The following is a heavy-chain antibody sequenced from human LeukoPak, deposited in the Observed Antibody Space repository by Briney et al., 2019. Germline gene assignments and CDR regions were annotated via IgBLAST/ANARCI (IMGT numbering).Heavy chain of an antibody. J-gene: IGHJ4*02. CDR2: IFYNEGT. D-gene: IGHD2-21*01. Sequence: SETLSLTCTVSSGSFRTYYWSWIRQPPGKGLEWIGYIFYNEGTSYNPSLKSRVTISVDTSNNQLSLKLSPVTAADTAVYYCARSRSRPLLPPLPKSQYYFDYWGQGTLVTVSS. CDR1: SGSFRTYY. CDR3: ARSRSRPLLPPLPKSQYYFDY. V-gene: IGHV4-59*12.